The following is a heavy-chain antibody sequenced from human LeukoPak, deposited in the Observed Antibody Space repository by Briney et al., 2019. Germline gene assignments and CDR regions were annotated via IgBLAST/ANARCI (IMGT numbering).Heavy chain of an antibody. D-gene: IGHD3-9*01. CDR1: GGTFSSYA. CDR2: INPSGGST. CDR3: ARGENGDISYYGMDV. J-gene: IGHJ6*02. Sequence: ASVKVSCKASGGTFSSYAISWVRQAPGQGLEWMGIINPSGGSTSYAQKFQGRVTMTRDTSTSTVYMELSSLRSEDTAVYYCARGENGDISYYGMDVWGQGTTVTASS. V-gene: IGHV1-46*01.